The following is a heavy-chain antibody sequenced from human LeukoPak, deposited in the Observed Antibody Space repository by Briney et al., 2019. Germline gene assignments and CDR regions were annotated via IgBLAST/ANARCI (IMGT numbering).Heavy chain of an antibody. CDR1: GYTLTAYY. V-gene: IGHV1-2*02. CDR3: ARDKLGLGELSLYDQ. D-gene: IGHD3-16*02. Sequence: ASVKVSCTASGYTLTAYYMHWVRQAPGHGLEWMGWMNPNSGGTKYAQKFQGRVTMTRDTSISTAYMELSRLRSDDTAMYYCARDKLGLGELSLYDQWGQGTLVTVFS. CDR2: MNPNSGGT. J-gene: IGHJ5*02.